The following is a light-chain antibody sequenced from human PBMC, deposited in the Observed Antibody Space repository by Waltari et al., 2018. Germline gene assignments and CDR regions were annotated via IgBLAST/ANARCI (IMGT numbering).Light chain of an antibody. V-gene: IGLV2-8*01. CDR3: SSHGGTNNWGI. Sequence: QSALTQPPSASGSPGQSVAISCTGTSSDVGGSNYVSWYQQYPGKAPKLMIYEVTKRPSGVPDRFSGSKSGNTASLTISGLQAEDEADYYCSSHGGTNNWGIFGGGTKLTVL. J-gene: IGLJ2*01. CDR2: EVT. CDR1: SSDVGGSNY.